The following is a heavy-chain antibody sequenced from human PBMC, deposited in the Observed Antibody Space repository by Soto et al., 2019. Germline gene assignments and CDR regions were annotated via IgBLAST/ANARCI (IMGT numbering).Heavy chain of an antibody. Sequence: GGSLRLSCAASGFTFSSHWMHWVRQAPGKGLEWVAVISNDGSNKYYADSVKGRFTISRDNSKNTLYLQMNSLRAEDTAVYYCARPDYYDSSGYSNWGQGTLVTVSS. V-gene: IGHV3-33*08. CDR1: GFTFSSHW. CDR3: ARPDYYDSSGYSN. J-gene: IGHJ4*02. CDR2: ISNDGSNK. D-gene: IGHD3-22*01.